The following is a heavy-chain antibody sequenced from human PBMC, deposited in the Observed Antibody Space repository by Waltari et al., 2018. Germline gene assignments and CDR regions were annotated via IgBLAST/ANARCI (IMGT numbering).Heavy chain of an antibody. Sequence: QVQLQESGPGLVKPSQTLSLTCPVSGGSISSGDYYWSWVRQPPGKGLEWIGYIYYSGSTYYNPSLKSRVTISVDTSKNQFSLKLSSVTAADTAVYYCARESSIVATIGANYWGQGTLVTVSS. CDR1: GGSISSGDYY. V-gene: IGHV4-30-4*08. J-gene: IGHJ4*02. D-gene: IGHD5-12*01. CDR3: ARESSIVATIGANY. CDR2: IYYSGST.